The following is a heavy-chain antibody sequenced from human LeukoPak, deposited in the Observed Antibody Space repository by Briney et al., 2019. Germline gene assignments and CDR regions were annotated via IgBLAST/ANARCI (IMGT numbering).Heavy chain of an antibody. D-gene: IGHD6-25*01. V-gene: IGHV4-59*08. CDR1: GGSISSYY. CDR3: ARLGSRYSSGWPHWFDP. CDR2: IYYSGST. Sequence: SETLSLTCTVSGGSISSYYWSWIRQPPGKGLEWIGYIYYSGSTNYNPSLKSRVTISVDTSKNQFSLKLSSVTAADTAVYYCARLGSRYSSGWPHWFDPWGQGTLVTVSS. J-gene: IGHJ5*02.